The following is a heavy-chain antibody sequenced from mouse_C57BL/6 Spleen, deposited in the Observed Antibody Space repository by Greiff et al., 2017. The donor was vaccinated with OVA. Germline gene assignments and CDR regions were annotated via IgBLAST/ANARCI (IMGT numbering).Heavy chain of an antibody. CDR3: ARLLNWDDYFDY. J-gene: IGHJ2*01. V-gene: IGHV5-6*01. CDR2: ISSGGSYT. Sequence: EVMLVESGGDLVKPGGSLKLSCAASGFTFSSYGMSWVRQTPDKRLEWVATISSGGSYTYYPDSVKGRFTISGDNAKNTLYLQRSSLKSEDTAMYYCARLLNWDDYFDYWGQGTTLTVSS. CDR1: GFTFSSYG. D-gene: IGHD4-1*02.